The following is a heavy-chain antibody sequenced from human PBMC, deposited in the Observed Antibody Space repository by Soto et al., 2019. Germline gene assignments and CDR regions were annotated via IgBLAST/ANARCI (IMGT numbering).Heavy chain of an antibody. CDR2: IYYSGST. D-gene: IGHD1-7*01. V-gene: IGHV4-59*08. Sequence: QVQLQESGPGLVKPSETLSLTCTVSGGSISSYYWSWIRQPPGKGLEWIGYIYYSGSTNYNPSLKRRVTISVDTSKNQFSLKLRSVTAADTAVYYCARHAARKNYGNAFDIWGQGTMVTVSS. CDR1: GGSISSYY. J-gene: IGHJ3*02. CDR3: ARHAARKNYGNAFDI.